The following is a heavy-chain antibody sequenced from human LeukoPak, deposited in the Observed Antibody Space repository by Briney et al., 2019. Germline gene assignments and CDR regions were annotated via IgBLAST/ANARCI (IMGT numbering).Heavy chain of an antibody. Sequence: SETLSLTCTVSGGSVSSGSYYWSWIRQPPGKGLEWIGYIYYSGSTNYNPSLKSRVTISVDTSKNQFSLKLSSVTAADTAVYYCAREPYYDSSGVAHQTYGMDVWGQGTTVTVSS. CDR1: GGSVSSGSYY. CDR3: AREPYYDSSGVAHQTYGMDV. V-gene: IGHV4-61*01. D-gene: IGHD3-22*01. J-gene: IGHJ6*02. CDR2: IYYSGST.